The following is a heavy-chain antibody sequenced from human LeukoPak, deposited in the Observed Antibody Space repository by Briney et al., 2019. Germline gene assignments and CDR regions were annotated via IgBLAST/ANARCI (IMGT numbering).Heavy chain of an antibody. J-gene: IGHJ4*02. V-gene: IGHV5-51*01. D-gene: IGHD3-10*01. CDR3: ARPSGSYFKDYFDY. CDR1: GYIFTSYW. CDR2: IYPGDSDT. Sequence: GESLKISCKGSGYIFTSYWIAWVRQMPGKGPEWMGIIYPGDSDTRYSPSFQGQVTISADKSISTAYLQWSSLKASDTAMYYCARPSGSYFKDYFDYWGQGTLVTVSS.